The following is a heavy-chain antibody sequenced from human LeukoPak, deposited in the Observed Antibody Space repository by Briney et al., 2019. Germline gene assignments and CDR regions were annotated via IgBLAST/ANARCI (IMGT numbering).Heavy chain of an antibody. J-gene: IGHJ4*02. CDR2: ISSSGGTI. CDR1: GFTFSDYY. V-gene: IGHV3-11*04. CDR3: ATGPSGYFFNY. D-gene: IGHD2-8*02. Sequence: PGGSLRLSCAASGFTFSDYYMPWIRQAPGQGPEWISYISSSGGTIFYADSVKGRFTISRDNAKNSVYLQMNSLRAEDTAVYYCATGPSGYFFNYWGQGTLVTVSS.